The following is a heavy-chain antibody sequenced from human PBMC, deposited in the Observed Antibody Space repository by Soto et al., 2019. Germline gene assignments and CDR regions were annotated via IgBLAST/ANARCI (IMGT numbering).Heavy chain of an antibody. Sequence: QVQLVQSGAEVKKPGASVKVSCKASGYTFTNYHIHWVRQATGQGLEWMGWMNPNSGDTGYAQKFRGRGHMTRETSITAACIEVSGLRSEDTAVYFCGRGGGGRWYSGDYWGQGTLVTVSS. CDR3: GRGGGGRWYSGDY. CDR1: GYTFTNYH. D-gene: IGHD6-13*01. J-gene: IGHJ4*02. V-gene: IGHV1-8*01. CDR2: MNPNSGDT.